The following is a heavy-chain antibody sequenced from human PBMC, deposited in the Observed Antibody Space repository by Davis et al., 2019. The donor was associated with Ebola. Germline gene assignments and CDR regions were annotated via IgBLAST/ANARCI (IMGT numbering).Heavy chain of an antibody. CDR1: GFTFSGSA. J-gene: IGHJ4*02. CDR3: TSQALSGWYDY. CDR2: IRSKANSYAT. Sequence: GESLKISCAASGFTFSGSAMHWVRQASGKGLEWVGRIRSKANSYATAYAASVKGRFTISRDDSKNTAYLQMNSLKTEDTAVYCGTSQALSGWYDYWGQGTLVTVSS. V-gene: IGHV3-73*01. D-gene: IGHD6-19*01.